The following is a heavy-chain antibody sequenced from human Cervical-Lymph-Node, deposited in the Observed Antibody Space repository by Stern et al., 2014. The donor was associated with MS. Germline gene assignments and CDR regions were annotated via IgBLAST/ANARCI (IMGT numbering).Heavy chain of an antibody. Sequence: EDQLVESGTEVKKPGESLKISCKGSADSFSNYWIGWVRQMPGNGLEWMGIIYPDDSDTKYSPSFQGQVTISADRSISTAYLQWNTLKASDTAVYYCARTTSFYYGYVDYWGQGTLVTVSS. CDR3: ARTTSFYYGYVDY. V-gene: IGHV5-51*01. J-gene: IGHJ4*02. CDR1: ADSFSNYW. CDR2: IYPDDSDT. D-gene: IGHD4-17*01.